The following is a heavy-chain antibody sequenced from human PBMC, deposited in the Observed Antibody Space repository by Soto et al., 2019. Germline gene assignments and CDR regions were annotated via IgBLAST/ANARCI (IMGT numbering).Heavy chain of an antibody. CDR3: ASSFSGGTVYGMAV. Sequence: SETLSLTCTVSGGSISSSSYYWGWIRQPPGKGLEWIGSIYYSGSTYYNPSLKSRVTISVDTSKNQFSLKLSSVTAADTAVYYCASSFSGGTVYGMAVWGQATTVTVSS. J-gene: IGHJ6*02. D-gene: IGHD2-15*01. CDR2: IYYSGST. CDR1: GGSISSSSYY. V-gene: IGHV4-39*01.